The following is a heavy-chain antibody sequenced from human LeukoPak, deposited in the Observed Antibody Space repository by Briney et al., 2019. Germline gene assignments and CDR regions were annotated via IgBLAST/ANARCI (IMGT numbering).Heavy chain of an antibody. CDR2: IIPIFGTA. D-gene: IGHD5-24*01. Sequence: SVKVSCKASGGTFSRNAISWVRQAPGQGLEWMGGIIPIFGTANYAQKFQGRVTITTDESTSTAYMELSSLRSEDTAVYYCARDGGDGYNLSSDYWGQGTLVTVSS. CDR1: GGTFSRNA. V-gene: IGHV1-69*05. CDR3: ARDGGDGYNLSSDY. J-gene: IGHJ4*02.